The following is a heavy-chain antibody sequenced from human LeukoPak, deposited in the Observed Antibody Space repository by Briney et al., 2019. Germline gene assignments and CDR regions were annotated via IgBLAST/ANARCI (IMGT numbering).Heavy chain of an antibody. Sequence: SETLSLTCAVYGVSFSGYYWSWVRQPPGKGLEWIGEINHSGSTNYNPSLKSRVTISVDTSKNQFSLKLSSVTAADTAVYYCARRKRWLQLRAPFDIWGQGTMVTVSS. CDR3: ARRKRWLQLRAPFDI. CDR1: GVSFSGYY. V-gene: IGHV4-34*01. CDR2: INHSGST. J-gene: IGHJ3*02. D-gene: IGHD5-24*01.